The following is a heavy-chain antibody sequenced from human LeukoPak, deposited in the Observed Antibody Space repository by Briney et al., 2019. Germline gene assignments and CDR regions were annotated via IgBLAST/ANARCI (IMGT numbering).Heavy chain of an antibody. CDR3: ARGGAYCSGGSCYSDY. Sequence: ASVKVSCKASGYTFTSYDINWVRQATGQGLEWMGWMNPNSGNTGYAQKFQGRVTMTRNTFISTAYMELSSLRSEDTAVYYCARGGAYCSGGSCYSDYWGQGTLVTVSS. CDR1: GYTFTSYD. V-gene: IGHV1-8*01. D-gene: IGHD2-15*01. J-gene: IGHJ4*02. CDR2: MNPNSGNT.